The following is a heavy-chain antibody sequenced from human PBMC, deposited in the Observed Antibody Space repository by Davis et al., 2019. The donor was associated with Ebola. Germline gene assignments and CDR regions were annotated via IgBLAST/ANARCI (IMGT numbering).Heavy chain of an antibody. CDR3: ARFLLRYCGSTNCYGHAFDI. CDR1: GYTFNSYD. J-gene: IGHJ3*02. CDR2: MNTNSGNT. D-gene: IGHD2-2*01. Sequence: ASALVSCKASGYTFNSYDFNCVRQATRQGLEWMGWMNTNSGNTGFAQKFQGRVTATRNTSISTAYMDLSSLTSEDTAVYYCARFLLRYCGSTNCYGHAFDIWGQGIMVTVSS. V-gene: IGHV1-8*01.